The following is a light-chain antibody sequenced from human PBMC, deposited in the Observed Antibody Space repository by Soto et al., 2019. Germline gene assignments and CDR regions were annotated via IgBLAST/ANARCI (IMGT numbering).Light chain of an antibody. CDR2: NDE. V-gene: IGLV1-44*01. CDR3: GAWDGTMDGPV. CDR1: RFNIGRYS. J-gene: IGLJ2*01. Sequence: QSVLTQPPSASGTPGQTVIMSCSGSRFNIGRYSVNWYQQFPGAAPKLLIYNDEHRPLGVPDRFSGSKSGTSMSLAISGLQPEDEADYFCGAWDGTMDGPVLGGGTKLTVL.